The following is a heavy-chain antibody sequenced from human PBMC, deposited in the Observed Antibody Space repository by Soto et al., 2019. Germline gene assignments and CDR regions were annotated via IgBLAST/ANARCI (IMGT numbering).Heavy chain of an antibody. CDR2: ISGAGSPI. V-gene: IGHV3-48*02. CDR3: ARVSCCGLDHYYYMDV. J-gene: IGHJ6*03. CDR1: GFPFSGYN. D-gene: IGHD1-1*01. Sequence: GGSLRLSCVASGFPFSGYNMIWVRQAPGKGLECLSYISGAGSPINYAVSVRGRFTISRDNAKNSLYLQMNSLRDEDTAVYYCARVSCCGLDHYYYMDVWGKGITVTVSS.